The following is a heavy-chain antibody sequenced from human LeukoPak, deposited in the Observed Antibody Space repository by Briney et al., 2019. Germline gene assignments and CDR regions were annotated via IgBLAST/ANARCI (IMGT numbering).Heavy chain of an antibody. Sequence: SETLSLTCTVSGGSISSSSYYWGWIRQPPGKGLEWIGSIYYSGSTYYNPSLKSRVTISVDTSKNQFSLKLSSVTAADTAVYYCARMASYRTSGYWGQGTLVTVSS. CDR1: GGSISSSSYY. CDR3: ARMASYRTSGY. CDR2: IYYSGST. V-gene: IGHV4-39*01. J-gene: IGHJ4*02. D-gene: IGHD6-13*01.